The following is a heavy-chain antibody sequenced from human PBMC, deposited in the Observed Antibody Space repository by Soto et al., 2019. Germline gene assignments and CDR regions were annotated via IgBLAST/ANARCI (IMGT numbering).Heavy chain of an antibody. CDR2: IYYDGST. V-gene: IGHV4-59*01. J-gene: IGHJ4*02. D-gene: IGHD5-18*01. CDR3: ARAEYSYGFGYYYDY. Sequence: PSETLSLTCTVSGGSISRYYWSWIRQPPGKGLEWLGYIYYDGSTSYSPSLKSRVTISVDTSKNQFSLSLSSVTAADTAVYYCARAEYSYGFGYYYDYWGQGTLVTVSS. CDR1: GGSISRYY.